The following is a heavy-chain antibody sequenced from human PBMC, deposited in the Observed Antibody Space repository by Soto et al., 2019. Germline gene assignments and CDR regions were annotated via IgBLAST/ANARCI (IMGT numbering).Heavy chain of an antibody. CDR2: IWYDGSNK. CDR1: GFTFSSYG. D-gene: IGHD3-22*01. CDR3: ARDGDMIVVVNTFDY. J-gene: IGHJ4*02. V-gene: IGHV3-33*01. Sequence: GGSLRLSCAASGFTFSSYGMHWVRQAPGKGLEWVAVIWYDGSNKYYADSVKGRFTISRDNSKNTLYLQMNSLRAEDTAVYYCARDGDMIVVVNTFDYWGQGTLVTVSS.